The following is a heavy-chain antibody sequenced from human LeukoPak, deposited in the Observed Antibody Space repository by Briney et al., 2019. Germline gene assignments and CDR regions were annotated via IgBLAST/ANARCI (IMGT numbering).Heavy chain of an antibody. CDR1: GFTFSSYA. J-gene: IGHJ5*02. CDR2: ISYDGSNK. V-gene: IGHV3-30-3*01. D-gene: IGHD6-13*01. CDR3: ARPLTAAGT. Sequence: GRSLRLSCAASGFTFSSYAMHWVRQAPGKGLEWVAVISYDGSNKYYADSVKGRFTISRDNSKNTLYLQMYSLGAEDTAVYYCARPLTAAGTWGQGTLVTVSS.